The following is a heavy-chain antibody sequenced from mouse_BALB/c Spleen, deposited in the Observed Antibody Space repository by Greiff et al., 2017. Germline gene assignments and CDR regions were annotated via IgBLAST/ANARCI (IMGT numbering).Heavy chain of an antibody. V-gene: IGHV1-54*01. CDR3: GRWEYGWFAY. CDR2: INPGSGGT. J-gene: IGHJ3*01. D-gene: IGHD5-1*01. CDR1: GYTFTSYW. Sequence: QVQLQQSGAELVKPGASVKLSCKASGYTFTSYWMQWVKQRPGQGLEWIGVINPGSGGTNYNEKFKGKATLTADKSSSTAYMQRSSLTSDDSAVYCGGRWEYGWFAYWGQGTLVTVSA.